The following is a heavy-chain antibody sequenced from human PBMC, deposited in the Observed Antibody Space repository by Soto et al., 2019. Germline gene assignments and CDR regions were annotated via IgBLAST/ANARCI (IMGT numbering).Heavy chain of an antibody. CDR3: ARGTITAVSKPDS. CDR2: ISNTGSTI. D-gene: IGHD4-17*01. Sequence: EVQLVESGGGLVQPGGSLRLSCAASGFTFTTYSMNWVRLAPGKGLEWLSYISNTGSTIYYADSVKVRFTISRDNAKNSLYLQMSGLRVEDTAVYYCARGTITAVSKPDSWGQGALVTVSS. V-gene: IGHV3-48*01. CDR1: GFTFTTYS. J-gene: IGHJ4*02.